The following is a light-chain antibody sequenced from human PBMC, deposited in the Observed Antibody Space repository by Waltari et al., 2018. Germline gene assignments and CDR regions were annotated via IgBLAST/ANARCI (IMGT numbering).Light chain of an antibody. J-gene: IGKJ3*01. V-gene: IGKV1-39*01. CDR1: QSVSNY. CDR3: QQSYRTLPFT. Sequence: DIQITQSPSSLSASVGDRVTITCRASQSVSNYLNWYQQKPGEAPKLLIYAASSLQSGVPSRFSGSGSGTDFALTISSLQPEDFATYYCQQSYRTLPFTFGPGTKVDIK. CDR2: AAS.